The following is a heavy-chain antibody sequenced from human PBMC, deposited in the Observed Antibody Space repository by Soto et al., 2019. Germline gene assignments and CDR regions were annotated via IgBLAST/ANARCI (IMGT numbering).Heavy chain of an antibody. CDR3: ARDMNGSGYYYGMDV. V-gene: IGHV1-69*01. CDR1: GGTFSSYA. CDR2: IIPIFGTA. Sequence: SVKVSCTASGGTFSSYAISWVRQAPGQGLEWMGGIIPIFGTANYAQKFQGRVTITADESTSTAYMELSSLRSEDTAVYYCARDMNGSGYYYGMDVWGQGTTVTVSS. J-gene: IGHJ6*02. D-gene: IGHD3-10*01.